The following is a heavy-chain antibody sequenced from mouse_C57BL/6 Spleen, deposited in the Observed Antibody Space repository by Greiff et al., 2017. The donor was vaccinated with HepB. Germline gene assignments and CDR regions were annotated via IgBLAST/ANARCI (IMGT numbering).Heavy chain of an antibody. CDR2: INPNNGGT. CDR1: GYTFTDYY. J-gene: IGHJ1*03. D-gene: IGHD1-1*01. V-gene: IGHV1-26*01. Sequence: EVQLQQSGPELVKPGASVKISCKASGYTFTDYYMNWVKQSHGKGLEWIGDINPNNGGTSYNQKFKGKATLTVDKSSSTAYMELRSLTSEDSAVYYCARGITTVVAHWYFDVWGTGTTVTVSS. CDR3: ARGITTVVAHWYFDV.